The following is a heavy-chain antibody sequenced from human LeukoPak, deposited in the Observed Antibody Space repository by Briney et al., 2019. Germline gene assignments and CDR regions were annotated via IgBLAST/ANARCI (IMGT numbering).Heavy chain of an antibody. D-gene: IGHD5-18*01. CDR3: ARHLSDSYGYVDAFDI. J-gene: IGHJ3*02. CDR1: GYSFTSYW. V-gene: IGHV5-51*01. Sequence: GESLEISCKGSGYSFTSYWIGWVRQMPGKGLEWMGIIYPGDSDTRYSPSFQGQVTISADKSISTAYLQWSSLKASDTAMYYCARHLSDSYGYVDAFDIWGQGTMVTVSS. CDR2: IYPGDSDT.